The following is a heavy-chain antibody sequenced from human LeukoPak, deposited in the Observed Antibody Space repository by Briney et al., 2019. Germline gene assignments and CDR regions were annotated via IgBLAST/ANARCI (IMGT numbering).Heavy chain of an antibody. CDR3: ARAFVVVGAAPSYFDP. CDR2: ISSSGTTI. D-gene: IGHD2-15*01. Sequence: GGSLRLSCAASGFTFSDYYMTWIRQAPGKGLEWASYISSSGTTIHYADSVKGRFTISRDNAKNSLYLQMNSLRAEDTSVYYCARAFVVVGAAPSYFDPWGQGTLVTVSS. CDR1: GFTFSDYY. V-gene: IGHV3-11*04. J-gene: IGHJ4*02.